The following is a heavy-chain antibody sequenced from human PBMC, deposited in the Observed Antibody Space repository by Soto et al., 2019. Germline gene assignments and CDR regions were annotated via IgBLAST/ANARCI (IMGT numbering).Heavy chain of an antibody. CDR2: ISYDGNNK. J-gene: IGHJ6*02. Sequence: QVQLVESGGGVVQTGKSLRLSCAASGFTFSNYAMHWVRQAPGKGLEWLPTISYDGNNKYYADSMKGRFTISRDNPKNTLCMQMNSLRGEDTTLYYCARSAVAPNEGYYYGMDVWGQGTTVTVSS. D-gene: IGHD6-19*01. CDR1: GFTFSNYA. V-gene: IGHV3-30-3*01. CDR3: ARSAVAPNEGYYYGMDV.